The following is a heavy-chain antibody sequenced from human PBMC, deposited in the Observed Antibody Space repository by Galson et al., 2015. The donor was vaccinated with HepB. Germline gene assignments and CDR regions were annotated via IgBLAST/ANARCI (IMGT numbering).Heavy chain of an antibody. D-gene: IGHD3-22*01. Sequence: SLRLSCAASGFTFSSYSMNWVRQAPGKGLEWVSYISSSSSTIYYADSVKGRFTISRDNAKNSLYLQMNSLRDEETAVYYCARDYYYDSSGYLAYWGQGTLVTVSS. CDR1: GFTFSSYS. CDR2: ISSSSSTI. CDR3: ARDYYYDSSGYLAY. V-gene: IGHV3-48*02. J-gene: IGHJ4*02.